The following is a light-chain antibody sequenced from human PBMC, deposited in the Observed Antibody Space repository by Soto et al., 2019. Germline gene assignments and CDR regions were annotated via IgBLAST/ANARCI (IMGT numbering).Light chain of an antibody. J-gene: IGKJ1*01. CDR1: EGISIW. Sequence: DIQMTQSPSTLSASVGDRVTITCRASEGISIWLAWYQQKPGKAPKLLIYKASSLESGVPSRFSGSGSGTEFTLTISSLQPDDFATYYCQQYNNFSWTFGQGTKVEI. CDR3: QQYNNFSWT. V-gene: IGKV1-5*03. CDR2: KAS.